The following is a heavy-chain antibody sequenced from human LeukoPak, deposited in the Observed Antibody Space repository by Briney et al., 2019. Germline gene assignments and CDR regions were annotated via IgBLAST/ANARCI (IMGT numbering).Heavy chain of an antibody. J-gene: IGHJ4*02. D-gene: IGHD2-15*01. CDR1: GYTFTSYG. CDR2: ISAYNGNT. Sequence: ASVKVSCKASGYTFTSYGISWVRQAPGQGLEWMGWISAYNGNTNYAQKLQGRVAMTTDTSTSTAYMELRSLRSDDTAVYYCARDVPQYCSGGSCYHPPMVWGQGTLVTVSS. CDR3: ARDVPQYCSGGSCYHPPMV. V-gene: IGHV1-18*01.